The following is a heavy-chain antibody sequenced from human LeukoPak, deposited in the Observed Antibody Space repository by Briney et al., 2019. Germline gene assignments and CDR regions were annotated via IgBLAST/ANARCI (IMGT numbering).Heavy chain of an antibody. V-gene: IGHV4-34*01. D-gene: IGHD1-26*01. CDR1: GGSFSGYY. CDR2: IYYSGNT. Sequence: SETLSLTCAVYGGSFSGYYWGWIRQPPGKGLEWIGNIYYSGNTYYNPSLKSRVTISVDTSKNQFSLKLSSVTAADTAVYYCARGVGLTQGGTFDYWGQGTLVTVSS. J-gene: IGHJ4*02. CDR3: ARGVGLTQGGTFDY.